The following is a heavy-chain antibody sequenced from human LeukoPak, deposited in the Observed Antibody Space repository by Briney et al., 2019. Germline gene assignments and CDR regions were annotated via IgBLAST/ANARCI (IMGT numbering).Heavy chain of an antibody. V-gene: IGHV4-39*07. D-gene: IGHD2/OR15-2a*01. Sequence: SETLSLTCSVSGGSINSGNYFWAWIRQPPGKGLEWIGSVSYSGNTYYNPSLKSRVTISVDTSKNHFSLKLSSVTAADTAMYSCARDSRRFDPWGQGTLVTVSS. CDR1: GGSINSGNYF. J-gene: IGHJ5*02. CDR2: VSYSGNT. CDR3: ARDSRRFDP.